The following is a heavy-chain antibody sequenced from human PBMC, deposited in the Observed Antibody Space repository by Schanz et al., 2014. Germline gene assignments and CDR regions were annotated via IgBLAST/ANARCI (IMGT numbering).Heavy chain of an antibody. Sequence: QVQLVQSGAEVKKPGASVTVSCKASGGTFSSYTISWVRQAPGQGLEWMGRIIPILGIANYAQKFQGRVTMTRDTSTSTVYMELSSLRSEDTAVYYCARDGVDAAAGGNYWGQGTLVTVSS. CDR1: GGTFSSYT. V-gene: IGHV1-69*08. D-gene: IGHD6-13*01. CDR2: IIPILGIA. CDR3: ARDGVDAAAGGNY. J-gene: IGHJ4*02.